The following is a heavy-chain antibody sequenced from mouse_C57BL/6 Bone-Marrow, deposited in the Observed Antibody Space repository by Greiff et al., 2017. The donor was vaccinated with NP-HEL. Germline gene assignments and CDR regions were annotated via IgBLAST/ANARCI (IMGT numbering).Heavy chain of an antibody. CDR1: GYTFTDYY. Sequence: VQLKQSGPVLVKPGASVKMSCKASGYTFTDYYMNWVKQSHGKSLEWIGVINPYNGGTSYNQKFKGKATLTVDKSSSTAYMELNSLTSEDSAVYYCARNDGYSYYAMDYWGQGTSVTVSS. V-gene: IGHV1-19*01. D-gene: IGHD2-3*01. CDR2: INPYNGGT. CDR3: ARNDGYSYYAMDY. J-gene: IGHJ4*01.